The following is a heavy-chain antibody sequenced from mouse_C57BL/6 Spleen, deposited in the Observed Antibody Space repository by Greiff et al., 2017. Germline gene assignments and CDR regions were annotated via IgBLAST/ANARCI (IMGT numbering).Heavy chain of an antibody. D-gene: IGHD2-3*01. CDR1: GSSFTSGYY. Sequence: EVQLQQSGPGLVKPSPSLSLTCSVTGSSFTSGYYWNWIRKFPGNKLEWMGYISYDGSNNYNPSLKNQTSITRDTSKNQFFLALNSVTTEDTAAYYCARGDDGYCVDWYFEVWGTGTTVTVSS. CDR2: ISYDGSN. J-gene: IGHJ1*03. CDR3: ARGDDGYCVDWYFEV. V-gene: IGHV3-6*01.